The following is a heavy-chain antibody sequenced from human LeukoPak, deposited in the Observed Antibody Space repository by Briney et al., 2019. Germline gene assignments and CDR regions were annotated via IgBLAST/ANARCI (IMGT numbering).Heavy chain of an antibody. J-gene: IGHJ4*02. CDR3: TRPLDY. Sequence: PGGSLRLSCAASGFTFSNYWMHWVRQAPGKGLVWVSRITSDGTSTSYADSVMGRFTISRDNAKNTLYLQMNSLRVDDTAVYYCTRPLDYWGQGTLFTVSS. CDR1: GFTFSNYW. V-gene: IGHV3-74*01. CDR2: ITSDGTST.